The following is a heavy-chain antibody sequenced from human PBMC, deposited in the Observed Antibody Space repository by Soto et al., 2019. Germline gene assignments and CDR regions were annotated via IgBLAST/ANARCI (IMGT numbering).Heavy chain of an antibody. V-gene: IGHV3-7*03. CDR2: INVDGGEI. CDR3: AGDVGPNTIDY. CDR1: GFIFSSYW. Sequence: GGSLRLSCEASGFIFSSYWMTWVRQAPGKGLEWVASINVDGGEIYYVGSVRGRFTVSRDNAKNALCLQMNSLRAEDTAVYYCAGDVGPNTIDYWGQGTLVTVSS. J-gene: IGHJ4*02.